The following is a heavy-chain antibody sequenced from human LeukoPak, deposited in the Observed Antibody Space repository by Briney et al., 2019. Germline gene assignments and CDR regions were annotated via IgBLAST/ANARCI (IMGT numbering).Heavy chain of an antibody. D-gene: IGHD3-22*01. CDR3: TRDYYDSRGEAFDI. CDR2: IFYVGST. J-gene: IGHJ3*02. Sequence: PSETLSLTCTVSGGSISSYYWSWIRQPPGKGLEWIGYIFYVGSTNYNPSLKSRVTISVDTSKNQFSLKLNSVTAADTAVYYRTRDYYDSRGEAFDIWGQGTMVTVSS. CDR1: GGSISSYY. V-gene: IGHV4-59*01.